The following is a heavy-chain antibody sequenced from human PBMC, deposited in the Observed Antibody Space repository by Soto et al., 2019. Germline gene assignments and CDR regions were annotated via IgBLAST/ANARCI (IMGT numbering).Heavy chain of an antibody. CDR3: AGGYCSSTSCYFMDV. V-gene: IGHV1-8*01. Sequence: QVQLVQSGAEVKKPGASVKVSCKASGYTFTSYDINWVRQATGQGLEWMGWMNPNSGNTAYAQKFQGRVTMTRNTSISTAYMELSSLRSEDTAVYYCAGGYCSSTSCYFMDVWGKGTTVTVSS. J-gene: IGHJ6*04. CDR2: MNPNSGNT. CDR1: GYTFTSYD. D-gene: IGHD2-2*01.